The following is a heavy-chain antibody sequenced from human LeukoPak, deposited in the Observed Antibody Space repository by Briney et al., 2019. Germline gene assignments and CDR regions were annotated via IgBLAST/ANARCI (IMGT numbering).Heavy chain of an antibody. J-gene: IGHJ4*02. Sequence: ASVKVSCKASGYTFTGYYMHWVRQAPGQGLEWMGWINPNSGGTNYAQKFQGWVTMTRDTSISTAYMELSRLRSDDTAVYYCARGSRWEKDSSGYYSDYWGQGTLVTVSS. CDR2: INPNSGGT. CDR1: GYTFTGYY. CDR3: ARGSRWEKDSSGYYSDY. V-gene: IGHV1-2*04. D-gene: IGHD3-22*01.